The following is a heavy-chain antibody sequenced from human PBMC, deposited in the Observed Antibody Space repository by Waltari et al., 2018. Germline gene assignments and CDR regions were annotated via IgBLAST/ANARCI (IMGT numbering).Heavy chain of an antibody. CDR2: IWYDGSNK. V-gene: IGHV3-33*01. CDR3: ATKWFGEPFDI. D-gene: IGHD3-10*01. Sequence: QVQLVESGGGVVQPGRSLRLYCAASGYPFRRYGMHWARQAPGKGLEWVAVIWYDGSNKYYVDSVKGRFTISRDNSKNTLYLQMNSLRAEDTAVYYCATKWFGEPFDIWGQGTMVTVSS. CDR1: GYPFRRYG. J-gene: IGHJ3*02.